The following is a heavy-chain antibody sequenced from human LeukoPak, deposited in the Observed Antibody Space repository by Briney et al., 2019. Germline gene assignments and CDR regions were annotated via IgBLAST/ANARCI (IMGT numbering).Heavy chain of an antibody. J-gene: IGHJ4*02. Sequence: ETLSLTCAVYGGSFSSYSMNWVRQAPGKGLEWVSYISSSSSTIYYADSVKGRFTISRDNAKNSLYLQMNSLRAEDTAVYYCARAMSTFGGVRNYFDSWGQGTLVTVSS. CDR2: ISSSSSTI. CDR1: GGSFSSYS. V-gene: IGHV3-48*04. CDR3: ARAMSTFGGVRNYFDS. D-gene: IGHD3-16*01.